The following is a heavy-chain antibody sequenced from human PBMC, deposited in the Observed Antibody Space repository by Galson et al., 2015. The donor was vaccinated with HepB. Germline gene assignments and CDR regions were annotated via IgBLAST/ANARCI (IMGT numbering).Heavy chain of an antibody. D-gene: IGHD1-26*01. CDR2: INPDSGDT. J-gene: IGHJ4*02. CDR3: ARLGKRIVEGTTVDY. CDR1: GSTFTGHY. Sequence: SVKVSCKASGSTFTGHYIQWVRQAPGQGLEWMGRINPDSGDTNYARKFQGRVTMTRDTSTSTAYMDLSSPRSDDTAMYYCARLGKRIVEGTTVDYWGQGTLVTVSS. V-gene: IGHV1-2*06.